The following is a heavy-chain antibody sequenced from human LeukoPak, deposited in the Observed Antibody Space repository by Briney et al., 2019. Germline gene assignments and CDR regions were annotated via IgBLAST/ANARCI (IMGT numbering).Heavy chain of an antibody. J-gene: IGHJ4*02. D-gene: IGHD3-22*01. CDR3: AKDPYYYDSSGYFHDLDY. CDR2: IYRDGST. Sequence: GGSLRLSCAVSGLSVRDSYMSWVRQAPGKGLEWVSVIYRDGSTYYADSVKGRFTISRDISENTLYLQMNSLRAEDTAVYYCAKDPYYYDSSGYFHDLDYWGQGTLVTVSS. V-gene: IGHV3-53*01. CDR1: GLSVRDSY.